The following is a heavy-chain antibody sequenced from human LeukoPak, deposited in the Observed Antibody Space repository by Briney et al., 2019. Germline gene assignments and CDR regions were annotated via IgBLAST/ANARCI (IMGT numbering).Heavy chain of an antibody. Sequence: PSETLSLTCAVYGGSFSGYYWSWIRQPPGKGLEWIGEINHSGSTNYNPSLKSRGTISVNTSKNHFSLQLSSVTAADTAVYYCARASRITMIVVVITRDYYYYMDVWGKGTTVTVSS. V-gene: IGHV4-34*01. D-gene: IGHD3-22*01. CDR3: ARASRITMIVVVITRDYYYYMDV. CDR1: GGSFSGYY. CDR2: INHSGST. J-gene: IGHJ6*03.